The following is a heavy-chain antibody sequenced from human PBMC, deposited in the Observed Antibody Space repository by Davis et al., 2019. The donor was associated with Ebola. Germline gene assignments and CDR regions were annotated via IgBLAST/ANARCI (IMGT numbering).Heavy chain of an antibody. CDR3: ARESAGFGELLSSYDY. D-gene: IGHD3-10*01. J-gene: IGHJ4*02. CDR1: GYTFTGYY. Sequence: ASVKVSCKASGYTFTGYYMHWVRQAPGQGLEWMGWINPNSGGTNYAQKFQGRVTMTRDTSISTAYMELSRLRSDDTAVYYCARESAGFGELLSSYDYWGQGTLVTVSS. CDR2: INPNSGGT. V-gene: IGHV1-2*02.